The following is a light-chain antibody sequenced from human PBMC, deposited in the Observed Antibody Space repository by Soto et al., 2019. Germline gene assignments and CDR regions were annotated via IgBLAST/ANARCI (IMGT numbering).Light chain of an antibody. CDR3: QQYKNWPTWT. CDR2: GAS. Sequence: VVMTQSPATLSVSPGDKVSLSCRANQTISNTLAWYQQKPGQAPRLLIYGASTRATGIPARFSGSGSGTEFTLTISSLQSEDFAVYYCQQYKNWPTWTVGQGTKVDIK. V-gene: IGKV3-15*01. J-gene: IGKJ1*01. CDR1: QTISNT.